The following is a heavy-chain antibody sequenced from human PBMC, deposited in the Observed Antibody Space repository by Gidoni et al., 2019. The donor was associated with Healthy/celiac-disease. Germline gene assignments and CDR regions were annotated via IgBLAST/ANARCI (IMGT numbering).Heavy chain of an antibody. CDR1: GFTFSSYW. D-gene: IGHD6-13*01. Sequence: EVQLVESGGGLVQPGGSLRLSCAASGFTFSSYWMSWVRQAPGKGLEWVANIKQDGSEKYYVDSVKGRFTISRDNAKNSLYLQMNSLRAEDTAVYYCAREGYLAAAGTVFDYWGQGTLVTVSS. CDR2: IKQDGSEK. V-gene: IGHV3-7*01. J-gene: IGHJ4*02. CDR3: AREGYLAAAGTVFDY.